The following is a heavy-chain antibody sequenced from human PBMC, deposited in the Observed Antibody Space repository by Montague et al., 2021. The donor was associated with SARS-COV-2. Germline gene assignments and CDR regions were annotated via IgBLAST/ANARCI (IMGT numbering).Heavy chain of an antibody. CDR3: VRDFYDTSDYFKGPFDV. V-gene: IGHV4-59*01. J-gene: IGHJ3*01. CDR2: IYYSGST. Sequence: SETLSLTCTVSGGSISSYYWSWIRQPPGKGLEWIGYIYYSGSTNYNPSLKSRVTISVDTSKNQFSLKLRSVTPADTAVYYCVRDFYDTSDYFKGPFDVWGQGTVVSVSS. CDR1: GGSISSYY. D-gene: IGHD3-22*01.